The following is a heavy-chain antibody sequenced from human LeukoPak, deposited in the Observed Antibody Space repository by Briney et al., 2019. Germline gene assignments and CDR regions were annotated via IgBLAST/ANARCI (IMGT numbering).Heavy chain of an antibody. CDR1: GFTFTNYW. V-gene: IGHV3-7*01. D-gene: IGHD3-3*01. CDR3: ARDFRFLEDY. J-gene: IGHJ4*02. Sequence: RTGGSLRLSCAASGFTFTNYWMSWVRQAPGKGLELVANIKQDRSEKYYVDSVKGRFTISRDNAKNSLYLQMNSLRAEDTAVYYCARDFRFLEDYWGQGTLVTVSS. CDR2: IKQDRSEK.